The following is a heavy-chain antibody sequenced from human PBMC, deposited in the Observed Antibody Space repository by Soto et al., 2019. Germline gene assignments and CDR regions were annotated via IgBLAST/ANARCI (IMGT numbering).Heavy chain of an antibody. V-gene: IGHV4-39*01. D-gene: IGHD3-3*02. CDR2: MFYGVST. J-gene: IGHJ4*02. Sequence: SETLSLTCTVSGSSINSSGYYWGWIRQPPGKGLEWIGSMFYGVSTYYNPSLKSRVTVSVDTSKNQFSLNLRSVTAADTAAYYCARLPSRHLVDYWGQGTLVTVSS. CDR1: GSSINSSGYY. CDR3: ARLPSRHLVDY.